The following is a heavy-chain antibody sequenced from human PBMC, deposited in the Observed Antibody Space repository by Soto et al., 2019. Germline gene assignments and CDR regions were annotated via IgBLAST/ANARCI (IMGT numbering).Heavy chain of an antibody. CDR3: ARGGYYGSGSYQPTNWFDP. CDR2: INHSGST. V-gene: IGHV4-34*01. CDR1: GGSFSGYY. J-gene: IGHJ5*02. D-gene: IGHD3-10*01. Sequence: SETLSLTCAVYGGSFSGYYWSWIRQPPGKGLEWIGEINHSGSTNYNPSLKSRVTISVDASKNQFSLKLSSVTAADTAVYYCARGGYYGSGSYQPTNWFDPWGQGTLVTVSS.